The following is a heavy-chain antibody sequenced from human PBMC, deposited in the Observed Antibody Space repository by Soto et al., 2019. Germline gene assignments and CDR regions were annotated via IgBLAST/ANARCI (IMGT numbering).Heavy chain of an antibody. CDR2: IYYSGNT. D-gene: IGHD7-27*01. CDR1: GASISSNAYY. CDR3: ARRVNWGSASFDS. J-gene: IGHJ4*02. Sequence: QVQLQESGPGLVKPSQTLSLTCTVSGASISSNAYYWSWIRQLPGKGLEWIGYIYYSGNTYYNPSLKRRITISIDTSKSQFSLKLSSVTAADTAVYYCARRVNWGSASFDSWGQGTLVTVSS. V-gene: IGHV4-31*03.